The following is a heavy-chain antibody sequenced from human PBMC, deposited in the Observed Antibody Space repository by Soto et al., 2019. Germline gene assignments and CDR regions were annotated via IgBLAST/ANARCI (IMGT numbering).Heavy chain of an antibody. D-gene: IGHD4-17*01. V-gene: IGHV4-34*01. CDR2: INHSGST. CDR3: ARASIRYGDYRNWFDP. CDR1: GGSFSGYY. Sequence: SETLSLTCAVYGGSFSGYYWSWIRQPPGKGLEWIGEINHSGSTNYNPSLKSRVTISVDTSKNQFSLKLSSVTAADTAVYYCARASIRYGDYRNWFDPWGQGTLVTVSS. J-gene: IGHJ5*02.